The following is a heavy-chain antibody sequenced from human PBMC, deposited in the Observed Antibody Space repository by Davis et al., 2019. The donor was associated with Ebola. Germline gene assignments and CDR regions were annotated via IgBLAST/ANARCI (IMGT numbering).Heavy chain of an antibody. CDR3: AKDVGSDYYYYYMDV. V-gene: IGHV3-30*18. D-gene: IGHD2-15*01. CDR1: GFTFSSYG. J-gene: IGHJ6*03. Sequence: GESLKISCAASGFTFSSYGMHWVRQAPGKGLEWVAVISYDGSNKYYADSVKGRFTISRDNSKNTLYLQMNSLRAEDTAVYYCAKDVGSDYYYYYMDVWGKGTTVTVSS. CDR2: ISYDGSNK.